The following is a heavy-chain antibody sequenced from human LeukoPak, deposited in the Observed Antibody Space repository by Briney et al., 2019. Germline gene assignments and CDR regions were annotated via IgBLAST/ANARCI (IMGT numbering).Heavy chain of an antibody. CDR3: ARVSYDSTTFYFYFDY. J-gene: IGHJ4*02. Sequence: GASLKVSSTASVYTFTGYYMHWVRQAPGQGLEWMGWINPNSGGTKYAQKFQGRVTMTRDTSISTAYMELSRLTSDDTAVYYCARVSYDSTTFYFYFDYWGQGTLVTVSS. CDR1: VYTFTGYY. V-gene: IGHV1-2*02. D-gene: IGHD2/OR15-2a*01. CDR2: INPNSGGT.